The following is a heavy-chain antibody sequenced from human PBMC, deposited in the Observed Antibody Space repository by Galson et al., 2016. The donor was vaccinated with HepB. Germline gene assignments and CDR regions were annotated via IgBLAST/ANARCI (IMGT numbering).Heavy chain of an antibody. CDR2: INRDGSVT. Sequence: SLRLSCAGSGFTFSSYWMTWVCQAPGKGLEWVANINRDGSVTHYVDSVEGRFTISRDNAKNSLFLQMNSLRVEDTAVYYCARDRTTGDSSAWYDALDYWGQGTPVTISS. D-gene: IGHD6-19*01. CDR1: GFTFSSYW. V-gene: IGHV3-7*01. CDR3: ARDRTTGDSSAWYDALDY. J-gene: IGHJ4*02.